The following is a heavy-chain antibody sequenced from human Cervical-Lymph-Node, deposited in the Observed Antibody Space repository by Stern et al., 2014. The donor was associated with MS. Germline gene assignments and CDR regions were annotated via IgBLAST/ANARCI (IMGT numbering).Heavy chain of an antibody. CDR2: IIPIFGAT. CDR3: AGGYSYGYAFDY. Sequence: QEQLVQSGAEVKKPGSSVKVSCKASGGTFSSYAISWVRPAPGQGLECMGGIIPIFGATNYAQKVQGRVTITADESTSTAYMELSSLRSEDTAVYYCAGGYSYGYAFDYWGQGTLVTVSS. J-gene: IGHJ4*02. CDR1: GGTFSSYA. V-gene: IGHV1-69*01. D-gene: IGHD5-18*01.